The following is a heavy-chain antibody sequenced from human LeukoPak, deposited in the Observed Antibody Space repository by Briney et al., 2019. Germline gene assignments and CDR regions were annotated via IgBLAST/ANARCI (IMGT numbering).Heavy chain of an antibody. CDR3: ARSTAEENWFDP. V-gene: IGHV3-30-3*01. J-gene: IGHJ5*02. CDR2: ISYDGSNK. D-gene: IGHD2-8*02. CDR1: GFTFSSYA. Sequence: GGSLRLSCAASGFTFSSYAMHWVRQAPGKGLEWVAVISYDGSNKYYADPVKGRFTISRENSKNTLYLQMNSLRAEDTAVYYCARSTAEENWFDPWGQGTLVTVSS.